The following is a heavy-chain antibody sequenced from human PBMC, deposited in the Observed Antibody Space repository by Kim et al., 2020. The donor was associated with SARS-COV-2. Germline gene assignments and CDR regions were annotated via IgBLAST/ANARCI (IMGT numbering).Heavy chain of an antibody. V-gene: IGHV3-74*01. CDR3: VRGRWVRARGIDF. D-gene: IGHD1-26*01. Sequence: AAPVKGRFTISRDNPKNIFFLQMNSLKVDDTAGYYCVRGRWVRARGIDFWGQGTLVNVSS. J-gene: IGHJ4*02.